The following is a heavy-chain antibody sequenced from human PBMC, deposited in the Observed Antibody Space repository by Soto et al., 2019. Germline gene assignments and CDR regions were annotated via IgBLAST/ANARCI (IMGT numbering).Heavy chain of an antibody. V-gene: IGHV1-2*02. CDR1: GYTFTHFY. CDR3: ARVPGHKNSRGDY. J-gene: IGHJ4*02. CDR2: INPKTGDT. Sequence: ASVKVSCKASGYTFTHFYIHWVRRAPGQGLEWMGLINPKTGDTNYAQKFRDRVSMTRDTSTDTVNMNLSSLRSDDTAVYYCARVPGHKNSRGDYWGQRTPVTVSS.